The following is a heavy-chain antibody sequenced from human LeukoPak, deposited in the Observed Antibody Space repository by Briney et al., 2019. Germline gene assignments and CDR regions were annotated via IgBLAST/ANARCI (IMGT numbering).Heavy chain of an antibody. D-gene: IGHD2-21*02. CDR3: ARGFPANIVVVTAIPDY. Sequence: PGGSLRLSCATSGFTFSSYGMHWVRQVPGKGLEWVTVISHDAKSTYHVDSVKGRFTISRDNSKNTLYLQMNSLRAEDTAVYYCARGFPANIVVVTAIPDYWGQGTLVTVSS. CDR1: GFTFSSYG. J-gene: IGHJ4*02. CDR2: ISHDAKST. V-gene: IGHV3-33*08.